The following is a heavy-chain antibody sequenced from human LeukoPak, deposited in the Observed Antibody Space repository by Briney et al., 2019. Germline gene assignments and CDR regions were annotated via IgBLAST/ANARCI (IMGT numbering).Heavy chain of an antibody. CDR1: GVSISSYY. J-gene: IGHJ4*02. CDR2: IYYSGST. V-gene: IGHV4-59*12. D-gene: IGHD3-16*01. Sequence: KSSETLSLTCTVSGVSISSYYWSWIRQPPGKGLEWIGYIYYSGSTNYNPSLKSRVTISVDTSKNQFSLKLSALTAAATAVFYCARSHSVWPRFDYWGQGNLVTVSS. CDR3: ARSHSVWPRFDY.